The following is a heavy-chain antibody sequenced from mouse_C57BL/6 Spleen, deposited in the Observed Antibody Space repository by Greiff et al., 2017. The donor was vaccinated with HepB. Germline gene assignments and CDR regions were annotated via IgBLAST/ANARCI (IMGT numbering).Heavy chain of an antibody. CDR3: TRDKGYYGSRGAMDY. Sequence: EVQLVESGEGLVKPGGSLKLSCAASRFTFSSYAMSWVRQTPEKRLEWVAYISSGGDYIYYADTVKGRFTISRDNARNTLYLQMSSLKSEDTAMYYCTRDKGYYGSRGAMDYWGQGTSVTVSS. D-gene: IGHD1-1*01. CDR2: ISSGGDYI. CDR1: RFTFSSYA. V-gene: IGHV5-9-1*02. J-gene: IGHJ4*01.